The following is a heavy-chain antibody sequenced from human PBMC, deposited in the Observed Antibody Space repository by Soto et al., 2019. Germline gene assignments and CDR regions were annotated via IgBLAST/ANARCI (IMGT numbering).Heavy chain of an antibody. J-gene: IGHJ6*04. D-gene: IGHD1-1*01. Sequence: QITLEESRPTLVKPTQTLTLTCSFSGFSLYTRGVGVGWIRQPPGKGLEWLALLYWDDTRRYNPSLKNSLTIAKDTSENQVVLTMTNMDPVDTGTYFCAHYTTDTYFDVWRKGTTVTVSS. CDR2: LYWDDTR. V-gene: IGHV2-5*02. CDR3: AHYTTDTYFDV. CDR1: GFSLYTRGVG.